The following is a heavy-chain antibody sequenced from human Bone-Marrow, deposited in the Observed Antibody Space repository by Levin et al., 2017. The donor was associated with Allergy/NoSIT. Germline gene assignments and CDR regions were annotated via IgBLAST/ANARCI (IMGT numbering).Heavy chain of an antibody. D-gene: IGHD2-15*01. CDR2: IWHDGTTK. Sequence: GESLKISCAASGFTFSNYAMQWVRQGPGKGLEWVAVIWHDGTTKYYADSVRGRFTISRDNAKNSLYLQMNSLRAEDTAVYYCARVYCSGDKCYELFYSGMDVWGQGTTVAVSS. V-gene: IGHV3-33*01. CDR3: ARVYCSGDKCYELFYSGMDV. CDR1: GFTFSNYA. J-gene: IGHJ6*02.